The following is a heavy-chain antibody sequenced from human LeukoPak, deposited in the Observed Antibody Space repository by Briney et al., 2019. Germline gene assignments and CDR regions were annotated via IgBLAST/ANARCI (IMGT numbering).Heavy chain of an antibody. CDR2: ITYSGST. CDR3: ARGGYSSGWYYHYYYYYMDV. D-gene: IGHD6-19*01. CDR1: GGSISSSTYY. Sequence: SETLSLTCTVSGGSISSSTYYWGWIRQPPGKGLEWIGSITYSGSTYYNPSLKSRVTISVDTSKNQFSLKLISVTAADTAVYYCARGGYSSGWYYHYYYYYMDVWGKGTTVTVSS. V-gene: IGHV4-39*07. J-gene: IGHJ6*03.